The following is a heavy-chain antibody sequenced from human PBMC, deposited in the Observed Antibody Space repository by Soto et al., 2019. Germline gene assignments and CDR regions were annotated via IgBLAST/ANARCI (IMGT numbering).Heavy chain of an antibody. D-gene: IGHD6-19*01. CDR3: TRWAYSYGWYFDY. Sequence: GGSLRLSCAASGFTFSDYYMSWIRQAPGKGLEWVSYISSSGSTIYYADSVKGRFTISRDNAKNSLYLQMNSLRAEDTAVYYCTRWAYSYGWYFDYWGQGALVTVSS. V-gene: IGHV3-11*01. J-gene: IGHJ4*02. CDR1: GFTFSDYY. CDR2: ISSSGSTI.